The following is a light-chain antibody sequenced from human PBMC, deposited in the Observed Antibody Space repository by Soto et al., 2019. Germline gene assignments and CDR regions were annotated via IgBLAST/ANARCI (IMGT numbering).Light chain of an antibody. CDR3: QQRSDWPLS. J-gene: IGKJ3*01. V-gene: IGKV3-11*01. Sequence: EIVLTQSPGTLSLSPGERATLSCRASQSVTSQLARYQQKPGQAPRLLIYDASNRATGIPARFSGSGSGTDFTLSISSLEPEDFAVYYCQQRSDWPLSFGPGTKVEI. CDR1: QSVTSQ. CDR2: DAS.